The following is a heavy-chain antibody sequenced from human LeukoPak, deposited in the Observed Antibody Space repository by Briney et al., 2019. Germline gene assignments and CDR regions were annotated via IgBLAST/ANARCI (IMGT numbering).Heavy chain of an antibody. CDR1: GFTFDDYA. V-gene: IGHV3-9*01. CDR2: ISWNSGSI. D-gene: IGHD6-19*01. CDR3: AKEEAVAGLDY. Sequence: SGGSLRLSCAASGFTFDDYAMHWARQAPGKGLEWVSGISWNSGSIGYADSVKGRFTISRDNAKNSLYLQMNSLRAEDTALYYCAKEEAVAGLDYWGQGTLVTVSS. J-gene: IGHJ4*02.